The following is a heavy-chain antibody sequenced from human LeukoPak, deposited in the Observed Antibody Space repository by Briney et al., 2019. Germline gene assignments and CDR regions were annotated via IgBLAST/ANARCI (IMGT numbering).Heavy chain of an antibody. Sequence: GGSLRLSCAASGFTFSSYWMHWVRQAPGKGLVWVSRINSGGSSTSYADSVKGRFTISRDNAKNTLYLQMNSLRAEDTAVYYCARGASSSWLYYFDYWGQGTLVTVSP. J-gene: IGHJ4*02. V-gene: IGHV3-74*01. D-gene: IGHD6-13*01. CDR3: ARGASSSWLYYFDY. CDR2: INSGGSST. CDR1: GFTFSSYW.